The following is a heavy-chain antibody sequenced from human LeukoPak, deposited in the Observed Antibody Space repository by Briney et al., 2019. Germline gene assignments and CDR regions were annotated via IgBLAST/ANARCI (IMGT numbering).Heavy chain of an antibody. CDR2: ISTSGGGT. D-gene: IGHD6-6*01. Sequence: GGSLRLSCAASGFTFSNYAMSWVRQAPGKGLEWVSAISTSGGGTYYADSVKGRFTISRDNSKKTLYLQMNSLRAEDTAVYYCAKRCSVEYRVFDYWGQGTMVTVSS. CDR3: AKRCSVEYRVFDY. V-gene: IGHV3-23*01. CDR1: GFTFSNYA. J-gene: IGHJ4*02.